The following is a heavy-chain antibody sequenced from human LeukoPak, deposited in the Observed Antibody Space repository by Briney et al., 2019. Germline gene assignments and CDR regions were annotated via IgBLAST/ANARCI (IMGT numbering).Heavy chain of an antibody. CDR3: ASYYGRRGYFDY. CDR1: GFTFSSYW. Sequence: PGGSLRLSCTASGFTFSSYWMHWVRQAPGKGLMWVSRIKSDGNSASYADFVKGRFTISRDNAKNTLYLQMNSLRAEDTAVYYCASYYGRRGYFDYWGQGTLVTVSS. V-gene: IGHV3-74*01. D-gene: IGHD3-10*01. J-gene: IGHJ4*02. CDR2: IKSDGNSA.